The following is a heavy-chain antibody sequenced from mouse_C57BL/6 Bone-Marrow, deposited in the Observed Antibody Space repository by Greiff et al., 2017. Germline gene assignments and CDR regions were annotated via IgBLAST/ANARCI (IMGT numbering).Heavy chain of an antibody. Sequence: EVQLQESGGGLVKPGGSLKLSCAASGFTFSDYGMHWVRQAPEKGLEWVAYISSGSSTIYYADTVKGRFTISRDNAKNTLFLQMTILRSEDTAMYYCARDNYVGFAYWGQGTLVTVSA. CDR1: GFTFSDYG. D-gene: IGHD1-3*01. V-gene: IGHV5-17*01. CDR2: ISSGSSTI. J-gene: IGHJ3*01. CDR3: ARDNYVGFAY.